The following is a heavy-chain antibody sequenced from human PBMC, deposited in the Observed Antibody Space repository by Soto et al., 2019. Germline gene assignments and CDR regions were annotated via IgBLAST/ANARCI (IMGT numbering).Heavy chain of an antibody. CDR2: IDTDGSRT. Sequence: EVQLVESGGGLVQPGGSLRLSCAASGFTLRSYWMHWVRQAPGKVPMWVSRIDTDGSRTTYAASVKGRFTSSRDNAKKMMYLQMNRLRAEERAVYYCVRDSPHNWFDPWGQGTLVTVS. J-gene: IGHJ5*02. CDR3: VRDSPHNWFDP. V-gene: IGHV3-74*01. CDR1: GFTLRSYW.